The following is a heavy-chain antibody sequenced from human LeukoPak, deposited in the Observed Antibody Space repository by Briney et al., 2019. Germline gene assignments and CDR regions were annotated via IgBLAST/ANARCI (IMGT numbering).Heavy chain of an antibody. CDR1: GGSFSGYY. V-gene: IGHV4-34*01. Sequence: PSETLSLTCAVYGGSFSGYYWSWIRQPPGKGLEWIGEINHSGSTYYNPSLKSRVTISVDTSKNQFSLKLSSVTAADTAVYYCARVSDDAFDIWGQGTMVTVSS. J-gene: IGHJ3*02. CDR3: ARVSDDAFDI. CDR2: INHSGST.